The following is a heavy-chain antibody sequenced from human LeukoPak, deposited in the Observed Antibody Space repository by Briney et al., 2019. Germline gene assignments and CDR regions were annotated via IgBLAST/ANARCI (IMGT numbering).Heavy chain of an antibody. D-gene: IGHD3-10*01. V-gene: IGHV1-2*02. CDR3: ARDLLWFGAVDY. CDR1: GYTFTGYY. Sequence: VSVKVSCKASGYTFTGYYMHWVRQAPGQGLEWMGWINPNSGGTNYAQKFQGRVTMTRDTSISTAYMELSRLRSGDTAVYYCARDLLWFGAVDYWGQGTLVTVSS. J-gene: IGHJ4*02. CDR2: INPNSGGT.